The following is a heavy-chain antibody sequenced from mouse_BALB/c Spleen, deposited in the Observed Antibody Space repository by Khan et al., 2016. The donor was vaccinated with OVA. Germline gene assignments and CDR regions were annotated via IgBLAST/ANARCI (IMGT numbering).Heavy chain of an antibody. D-gene: IGHD2-1*01. CDR3: ARSECNFHWDFDF. Sequence: EVELVESGGGLVQPGGSRKLSCAASGFTFSSFGIHWVRQAPKKGLEWVAYISSGSSTIYYVDPVKGRFTISRDIPKNTLFLQMTSLRSEDTGMYYSARSECNFHWDFDFWGEGTSVTVSS. CDR1: GFTFSSFG. J-gene: IGHJ1*01. V-gene: IGHV5-17*02. CDR2: ISSGSSTI.